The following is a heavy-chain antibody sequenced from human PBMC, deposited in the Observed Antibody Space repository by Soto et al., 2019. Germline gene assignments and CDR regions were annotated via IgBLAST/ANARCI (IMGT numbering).Heavy chain of an antibody. V-gene: IGHV3-30*18. J-gene: IGHJ5*02. CDR2: ISYDGSHK. Sequence: QVQLVESGGGVVQPGGSLRLSCAASGFTFSGFGLHWVRHTPGKGLEWLAVISYDGSHKLHADSVQGRFPISRDNSKNTLSLQMNSLRTEDTAMYYCAKDLGLHGSASYPYHWGQGTLVSVSS. CDR3: AKDLGLHGSASYPYH. CDR1: GFTFSGFG. D-gene: IGHD3-10*01.